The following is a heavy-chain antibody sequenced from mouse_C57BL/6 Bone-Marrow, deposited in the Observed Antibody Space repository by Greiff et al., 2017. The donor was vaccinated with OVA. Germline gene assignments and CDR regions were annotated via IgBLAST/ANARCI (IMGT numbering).Heavy chain of an antibody. V-gene: IGHV7-1*01. J-gene: IGHJ1*03. CDR3: ARDASAEGPMYYYGNWYFDV. CDR2: SRNKANDYTT. CDR1: GFTFSDFY. Sequence: EVMLVESGGGLVQSGRSLRLSCATSGFTFSDFYMEWVRQAPGKGLEWIAASRNKANDYTTEYSASVKGRFIVSRDTSQSILYLQMNALRAEDTAIYYCARDASAEGPMYYYGNWYFDVWGTGTTVTVSS. D-gene: IGHD1-1*01.